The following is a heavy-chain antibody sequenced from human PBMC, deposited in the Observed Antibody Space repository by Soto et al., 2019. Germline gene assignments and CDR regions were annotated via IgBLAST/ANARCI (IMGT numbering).Heavy chain of an antibody. Sequence: QVQLVESGGGVVQPGRSLRLSCAASGFTFSSYGMHWVRQAPGKGLEWVAVISYDGSNKYYADSVKGRFTISRDNSKNTLYLQMNSLRAENTAVYYCANDGAGRGWRPQDYYYYAMDVWGQGTTVTVSS. D-gene: IGHD6-19*01. V-gene: IGHV3-30*18. CDR2: ISYDGSNK. CDR1: GFTFSSYG. J-gene: IGHJ6*02. CDR3: ANDGAGRGWRPQDYYYYAMDV.